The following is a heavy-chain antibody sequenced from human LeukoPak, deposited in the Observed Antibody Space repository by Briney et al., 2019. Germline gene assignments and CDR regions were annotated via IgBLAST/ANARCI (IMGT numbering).Heavy chain of an antibody. Sequence: PGGSLRLSCAASRFTFSSYAVSCGAEAPGTGLEWVSAISGSSGSTDYADSVKGRFTISRDNSKNTLYLQMNSLRAEDTAVYYCAKDRLAPGWFDPWGQGTLVTVCS. CDR2: ISGSSGST. V-gene: IGHV3-23*01. J-gene: IGHJ5*02. CDR3: AKDRLAPGWFDP. CDR1: RFTFSSYA.